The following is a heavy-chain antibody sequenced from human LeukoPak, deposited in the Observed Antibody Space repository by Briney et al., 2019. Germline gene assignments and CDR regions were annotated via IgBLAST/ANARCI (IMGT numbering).Heavy chain of an antibody. CDR1: GGTFSSYA. Sequence: GASVTVSCKASGGTFSSYAISWVRQAPGQGLEWMGGIIPIFGTANYAQKFQGRVTITADESTSTAYMELSSLRSGDTAVYYCARDRSDYGMDVWGQGTTVTVSS. CDR2: IIPIFGTA. D-gene: IGHD3-3*01. V-gene: IGHV1-69*13. CDR3: ARDRSDYGMDV. J-gene: IGHJ6*02.